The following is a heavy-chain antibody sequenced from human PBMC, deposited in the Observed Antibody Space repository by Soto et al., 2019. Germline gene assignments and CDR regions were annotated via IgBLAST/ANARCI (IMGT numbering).Heavy chain of an antibody. D-gene: IGHD3-3*01. CDR3: ARASVLRFLEWFQTRSNWFDP. CDR2: INHSGST. Sequence: SETLSLTCAVYGGSFSGYYWSWIRQPPGKGLEWIGEINHSGSTNYNPSLKSRVTISVDTSKNQFSLKLSSVTAADTAVYYCARASVLRFLEWFQTRSNWFDPWGQGTLVTVSS. V-gene: IGHV4-34*01. J-gene: IGHJ5*02. CDR1: GGSFSGYY.